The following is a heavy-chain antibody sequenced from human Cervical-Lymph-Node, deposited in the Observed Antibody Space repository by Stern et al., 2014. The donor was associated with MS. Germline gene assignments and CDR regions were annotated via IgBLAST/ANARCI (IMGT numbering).Heavy chain of an antibody. J-gene: IGHJ5*02. CDR2: IYYSGSA. V-gene: IGHV4-59*01. Sequence: QVQLEQSGPGLVKPSETLALTCTVSGGSISSYDWSWIRQPHGRGLEWIGYIYYSGSANYNPSLKSRVTISVDTSKNQFSLKLSSVTAADTAVYYCARSYGGPLRGNWFDPWGQGTLVTVSS. D-gene: IGHD4/OR15-4a*01. CDR1: GGSISSYD. CDR3: ARSYGGPLRGNWFDP.